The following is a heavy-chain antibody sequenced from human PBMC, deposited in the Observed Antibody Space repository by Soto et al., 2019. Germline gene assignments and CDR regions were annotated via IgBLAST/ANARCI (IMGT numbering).Heavy chain of an antibody. CDR1: GGSISSYY. D-gene: IGHD3-22*01. J-gene: IGHJ3*02. V-gene: IGHV4-59*01. CDR3: AREEGYYDSSGYHKPNAFDI. Sequence: SETLSLTCTVSGGSISSYYWSWIRQPPGKGLEWIGYIYYSGSTNYNPSLKSRVTISVDTSKNQFSLKLSSVTAADTAVYYCAREEGYYDSSGYHKPNAFDIWGQGTMVPVSS. CDR2: IYYSGST.